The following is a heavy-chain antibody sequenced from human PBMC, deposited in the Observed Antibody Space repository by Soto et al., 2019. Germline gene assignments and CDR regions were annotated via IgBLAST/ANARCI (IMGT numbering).Heavy chain of an antibody. CDR1: GFTFSTYA. Sequence: EVQLLESGGGLVQPGGSLRLSCAASGFTFSTYALTWVRQAPGKGLEWVSSIGTHADTTYYVDSVKGRFSISRDNSKNTVYLQMSSLSAEDTAVYYCARPYVEVAVKDAFDIWGRGPMVTVSS. V-gene: IGHV3-23*01. CDR3: ARPYVEVAVKDAFDI. J-gene: IGHJ3*02. D-gene: IGHD3-16*01. CDR2: IGTHADTT.